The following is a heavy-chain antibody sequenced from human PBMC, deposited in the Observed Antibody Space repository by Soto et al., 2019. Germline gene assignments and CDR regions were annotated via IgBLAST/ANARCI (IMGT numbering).Heavy chain of an antibody. CDR3: ARGRKVVATPARDDWFDP. Sequence: QVQLVQSGAEVRRPGASVRVSCKASGYSFSDYYINWVRQAPGQGLEWMGWINPKDGATKSAQKFQDWVTTTSDTSHTTAYLDLRSDDTAVYYCARGRKVVATPARDDWFDPWGQGTLVTVSS. CDR1: GYSFSDYY. V-gene: IGHV1-2*04. J-gene: IGHJ5*02. D-gene: IGHD2-21*02. CDR2: INPKDGAT.